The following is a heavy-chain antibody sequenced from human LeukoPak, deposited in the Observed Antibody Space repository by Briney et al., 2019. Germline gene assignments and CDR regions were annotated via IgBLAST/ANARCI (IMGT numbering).Heavy chain of an antibody. D-gene: IGHD2-15*01. J-gene: IGHJ5*02. CDR3: ARGGGDCSGGSCYSPYNWFDP. CDR2: ISSSSSYI. Sequence: GGSLRLSCAASGVTFSSYSMNWVRQAPGKGLEWVSSISSSSSYISYADSVKGRFTISRDNAKNSLYLQMNTLRAEDTAVYYCARGGGDCSGGSCYSPYNWFDPWGQGTLVTVSS. CDR1: GVTFSSYS. V-gene: IGHV3-21*01.